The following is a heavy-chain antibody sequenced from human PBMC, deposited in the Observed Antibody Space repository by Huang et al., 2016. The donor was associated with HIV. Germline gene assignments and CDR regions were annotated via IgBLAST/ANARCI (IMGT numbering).Heavy chain of an antibody. Sequence: VESGGRSVQPGGSIRLSCVGSTFTFGAYWMSWGRQPPGKGLEWGANIKQDETEKYYVDSGKGRFNISRDNAKKVLFLEMDALRVEDTAIYFCATKTAGMDIWGQGTTVIVSS. CDR2: IKQDETEK. V-gene: IGHV3-7*01. CDR1: TFTFGAYW. CDR3: ATKTAGMDI. J-gene: IGHJ6*02.